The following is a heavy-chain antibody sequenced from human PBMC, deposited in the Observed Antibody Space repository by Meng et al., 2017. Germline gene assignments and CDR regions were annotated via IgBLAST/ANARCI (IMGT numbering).Heavy chain of an antibody. CDR1: GFTFSSYW. CDR3: ARDDYDILTALVPYYYYYGMDV. D-gene: IGHD3-9*01. J-gene: IGHJ6*02. Sequence: GESLKISCAASGFTFSSYWMHWVRQAPGKGLVWVSRINSDGSSTSYADSVKGRFTISRDNAKNTLYLQMNSLRAEDTAVYYCARDDYDILTALVPYYYYYGMDVWGQGTSDTVSS. CDR2: INSDGSST. V-gene: IGHV3-74*01.